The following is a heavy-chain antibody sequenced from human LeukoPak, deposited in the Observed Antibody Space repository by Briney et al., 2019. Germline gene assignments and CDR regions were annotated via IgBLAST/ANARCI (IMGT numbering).Heavy chain of an antibody. V-gene: IGHV3-23*01. D-gene: IGHD6-19*01. J-gene: IGHJ4*02. Sequence: SGGSLRLSCTASGFSFSSYAMSWVRRAPGKGLEWVSTISGGGSYTYFADSVKGRFTVSRDDSKSMHFLQMNSLRPEDTALYFCAKRITVSAGYYLDSWGRGTLVTVSS. CDR1: GFSFSSYA. CDR2: ISGGGSYT. CDR3: AKRITVSAGYYLDS.